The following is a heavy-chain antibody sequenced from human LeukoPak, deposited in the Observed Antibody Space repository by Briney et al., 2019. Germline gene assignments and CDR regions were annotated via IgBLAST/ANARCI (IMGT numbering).Heavy chain of an antibody. CDR2: IKEDGGEK. J-gene: IGHJ6*04. V-gene: IGHV3-7*03. CDR1: GFTFSSYG. CDR3: ARRALRYCSSTSCPAQYYGVDV. Sequence: GGSLRLSCAASGFTFSSYGMHWVRQAPGKGLEWVANIKEDGGEKYYVDSVKGRFTISRDNAKNSLYLQTNSLRAEDTAVYYCARRALRYCSSTSCPAQYYGVDVWGKGTTVTVSS. D-gene: IGHD2-2*01.